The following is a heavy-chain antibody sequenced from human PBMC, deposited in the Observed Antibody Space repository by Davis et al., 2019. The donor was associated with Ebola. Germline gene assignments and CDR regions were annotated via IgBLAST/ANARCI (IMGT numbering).Heavy chain of an antibody. CDR2: IYYSGST. J-gene: IGHJ5*02. D-gene: IGHD2-2*01. CDR1: GGSISSGGYY. Sequence: PSETLSLTCTVSGGSISSGGYYWSWIRQHPGKGLEWIGYIYYSGSTYYNPSLKSRVTISVDTSKNQFSLKLSSVTAADTAVYYCARERLDCSSTSCYQAICDPWGQGTLVTVSS. CDR3: ARERLDCSSTSCYQAICDP. V-gene: IGHV4-31*03.